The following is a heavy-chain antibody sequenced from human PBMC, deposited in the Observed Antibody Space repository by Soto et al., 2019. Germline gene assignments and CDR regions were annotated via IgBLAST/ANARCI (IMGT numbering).Heavy chain of an antibody. CDR1: GGSVTNTTYF. V-gene: IGHV4-39*01. D-gene: IGHD5-18*01. J-gene: IGHJ5*02. CDR3: ARHRYAGYSYGLYWSDP. Sequence: PSETLSLTCVVSGGSVTNTTYFWGWIRQPPGKGPEWIGSIYYSGTTYSNPYLKSRLTMSIDTSKNQFSLKLSSVTAADTAVSSCARHRYAGYSYGLYWSDPWGQGAMVTVSS. CDR2: IYYSGTT.